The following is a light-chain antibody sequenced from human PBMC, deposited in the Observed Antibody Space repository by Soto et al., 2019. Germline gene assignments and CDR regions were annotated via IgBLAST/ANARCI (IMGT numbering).Light chain of an antibody. J-gene: IGLJ3*02. CDR2: EAS. Sequence: QSALTQPASVSGSPGQSITISCTGTNSDVGSHNFVSWYQQYPGKAPKLLIYEASKRPSGLSNRFSGFKSGNTASLTISGLQAEDEADYSCCSLTTGATWVFGGGTKVTVL. V-gene: IGLV2-23*01. CDR3: CSLTTGATWV. CDR1: NSDVGSHNF.